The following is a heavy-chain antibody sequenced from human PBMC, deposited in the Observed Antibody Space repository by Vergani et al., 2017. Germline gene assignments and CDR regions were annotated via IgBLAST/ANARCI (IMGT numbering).Heavy chain of an antibody. Sequence: QLQLQESGPGLVKPSETLSLTCTVSGGSISSSSYYWGWFRQPPGKGLEWIGSIYYSGSTYYNPSLKSRVTISVDTSKNQFSLKLSSVTAADTAVYYCERERGDYDSSGYYDKYFQHWGQGTLVTVSS. J-gene: IGHJ1*01. CDR3: ERERGDYDSSGYYDKYFQH. CDR2: IYYSGST. CDR1: GGSISSSSYY. D-gene: IGHD3-22*01. V-gene: IGHV4-39*07.